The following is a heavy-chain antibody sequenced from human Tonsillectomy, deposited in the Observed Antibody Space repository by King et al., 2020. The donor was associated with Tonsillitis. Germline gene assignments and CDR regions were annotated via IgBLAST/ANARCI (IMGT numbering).Heavy chain of an antibody. CDR1: GFIFSDHY. CDR3: VKGRILASEWVCDY. V-gene: IGHV3-72*01. D-gene: IGHD2-15*01. Sequence: VQLVESGGDLVQPGGSLRLSCAASGFIFSDHYMDWVRQAPGKGLEWVGRIRNKANNYITQYAASVKGRFTISRDDSNNSLYLQMNSLKTEDTAVYYCVKGRILASEWVCDYWGQGTLVTVSS. CDR2: IRNKANNYIT. J-gene: IGHJ4*02.